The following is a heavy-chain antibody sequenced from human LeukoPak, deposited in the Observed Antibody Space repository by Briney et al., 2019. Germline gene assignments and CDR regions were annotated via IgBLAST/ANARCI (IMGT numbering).Heavy chain of an antibody. J-gene: IGHJ6*03. D-gene: IGHD5-18*01. Sequence: ASVKVSCKASGYTFSSYDINWVRQATGQGLEWMGGIIPIFGTANYAQKFQGRVTITADESTSTAYMELSSLRSEGTAVYYCARAMVTDYYYYYMDVWGKGTTVTISS. CDR2: IIPIFGTA. CDR1: GYTFSSYD. CDR3: ARAMVTDYYYYYMDV. V-gene: IGHV1-69*13.